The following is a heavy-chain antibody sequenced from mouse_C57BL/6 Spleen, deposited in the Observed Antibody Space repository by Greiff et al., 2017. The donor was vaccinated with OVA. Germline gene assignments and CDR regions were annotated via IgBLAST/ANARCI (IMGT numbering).Heavy chain of an antibody. CDR3: ASSYYSNPFDY. J-gene: IGHJ2*01. CDR2: INPNNGGT. V-gene: IGHV1-22*01. CDR1: GYTFTDYN. Sequence: EVQLQQSGPELVKPGASVKMSCKASGYTFTDYNMHWVKQSHGKSLEWIGYINPNNGGTSYNQKFKGKATLTVNKSSSTAYMELSSLTSEDSAVYYCASSYYSNPFDYWGQGTTLTVSS. D-gene: IGHD2-5*01.